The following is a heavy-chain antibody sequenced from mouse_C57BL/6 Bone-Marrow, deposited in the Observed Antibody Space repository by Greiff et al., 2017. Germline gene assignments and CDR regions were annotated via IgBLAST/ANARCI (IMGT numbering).Heavy chain of an antibody. V-gene: IGHV5-4*01. J-gene: IGHJ2*01. CDR1: GFTFSSYA. CDR3: ARLLPFFDY. D-gene: IGHD1-1*01. Sequence: EVQGVESGGGLVKPGGSLKLSCAASGFTFSSYAMSWVRQTPEKGLEWVATISDGGSYTYYPDNVKGRFTISRDNAKNNLYLQMSQLKSEDTAMYYCARLLPFFDYWGQGTTLTVSS. CDR2: ISDGGSYT.